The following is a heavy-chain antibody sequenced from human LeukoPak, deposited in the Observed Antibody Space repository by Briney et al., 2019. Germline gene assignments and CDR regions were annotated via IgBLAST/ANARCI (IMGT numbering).Heavy chain of an antibody. J-gene: IGHJ6*02. CDR3: ASPYDSSTVEDDYYYGMDV. Sequence: ASVKVSCKASGYTFTSYYMHWVRQAPGQGLEWMGGIIPIFGTANYAQKFQGRVTITADESTSTAYMELSSLRSEDTAVYYCASPYDSSTVEDDYYYGMDVWGQGTTVTVSS. CDR1: GYTFTSYY. D-gene: IGHD4-23*01. V-gene: IGHV1-69*13. CDR2: IIPIFGTA.